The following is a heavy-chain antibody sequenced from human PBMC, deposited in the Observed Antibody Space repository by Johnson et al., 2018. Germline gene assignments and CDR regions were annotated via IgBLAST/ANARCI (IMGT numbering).Heavy chain of an antibody. J-gene: IGHJ6*03. V-gene: IGHV3-11*04. CDR3: ARGIAAAGRRIRYYYMDV. CDR1: GFIFSDYY. D-gene: IGHD6-13*01. Sequence: QVQLVQSGGGLVKPGGSLRLSCAASGFIFSDYYMSWIRQAPGKGLEWVSYISSSGSTIYYADSVKGRFPISRDNAKNSLYLQMNRLRAEDTAVYYCARGIAAAGRRIRYYYMDVWGKGTTVTVSS. CDR2: ISSSGSTI.